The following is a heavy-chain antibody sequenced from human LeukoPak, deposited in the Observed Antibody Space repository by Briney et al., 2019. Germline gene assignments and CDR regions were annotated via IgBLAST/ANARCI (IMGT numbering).Heavy chain of an antibody. J-gene: IGHJ6*02. CDR1: GFTFSSYS. V-gene: IGHV3-30-3*01. CDR2: ISSSGSNK. CDR3: ARDNSDYYSMDV. D-gene: IGHD2/OR15-2a*01. Sequence: PGGSLRLSCAASGFTFSSYSMHWVRQAPGKGLEWVSFISSSGSNKYYADSVKGRFTISRDNSKNTLYLQMNSLRAEDTAVYYCARDNSDYYSMDVWGQGTTVTVSS.